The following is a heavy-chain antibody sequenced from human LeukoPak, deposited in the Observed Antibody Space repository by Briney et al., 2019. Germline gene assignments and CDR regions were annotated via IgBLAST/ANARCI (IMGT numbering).Heavy chain of an antibody. D-gene: IGHD2-15*01. CDR1: GGSFSGYY. V-gene: IGHV4-34*01. Sequence: SETLSLTCAVYGGSFSGYYWSWIRQPPGKGLEWIGEINHSGSTNYNPSLKSRVTISVDTSKNQFSLKLSSVTAADTAVYYCARDRYCSGGSCYSYRFDYWGQGTLVTVSS. J-gene: IGHJ4*02. CDR3: ARDRYCSGGSCYSYRFDY. CDR2: INHSGST.